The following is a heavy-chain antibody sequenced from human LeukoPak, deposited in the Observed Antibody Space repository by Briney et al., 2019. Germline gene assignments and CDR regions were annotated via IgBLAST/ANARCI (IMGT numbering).Heavy chain of an antibody. V-gene: IGHV3-66*02. CDR2: IYSGGST. CDR3: AREKLEAAAGWFDP. Sequence: GGSLRLSCAASGFTVSSNYMSWVRQAPGKGLEWVSVIYSGGSTYYAGSVKGRFTISRDNSKNTLYLQMNSLRAEDTAVYYCAREKLEAAAGWFDPWGQGTLVTVSS. CDR1: GFTVSSNY. D-gene: IGHD6-13*01. J-gene: IGHJ5*02.